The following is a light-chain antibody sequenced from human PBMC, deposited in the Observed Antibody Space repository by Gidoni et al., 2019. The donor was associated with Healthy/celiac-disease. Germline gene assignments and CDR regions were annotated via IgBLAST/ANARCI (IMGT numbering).Light chain of an antibody. CDR1: KLGDKY. V-gene: IGLV3-1*01. Sequence: SYRLTVVQAKCVDLGSTASITCSGDKLGDKYACWYQQKPGQSPVLVIYQDSKRPSGISERLSGANSGNTGTVTSSVLQATDEAEDDGKGCDSSTCVVFGGGTKLTVL. CDR2: QDS. J-gene: IGLJ2*01. CDR3: KGCDSSTCVV.